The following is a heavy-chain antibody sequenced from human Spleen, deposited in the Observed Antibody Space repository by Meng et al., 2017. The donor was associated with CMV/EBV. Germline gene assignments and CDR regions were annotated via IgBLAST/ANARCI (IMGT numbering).Heavy chain of an antibody. CDR3: ARDQEDVWSGYYNFDY. CDR2: MNDDGRDK. D-gene: IGHD3-3*01. CDR1: GFSFRDYW. J-gene: IGHJ4*02. Sequence: GESLKISCAASGFSFRDYWMHWFRQAPGEGPLWVSRMNDDGRDKVYADSVKGRFTISRDNAKNTLYLQMNSLRAEDTAVYYCARDQEDVWSGYYNFDYWGQGTLVTVSS. V-gene: IGHV3-74*01.